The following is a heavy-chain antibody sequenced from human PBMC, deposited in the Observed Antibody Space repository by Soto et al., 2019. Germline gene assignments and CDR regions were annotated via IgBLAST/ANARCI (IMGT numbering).Heavy chain of an antibody. V-gene: IGHV1-3*01. CDR2: ISAGSGNT. D-gene: IGHD3-9*01. CDR1: GYSFTTHD. CDR3: ARVISDWSSFDY. Sequence: ASVKVSCKASGYSFTTHDMHWVRQAPGQSLEWMGWISAGSGNTKYSQKFQGRVTFTRDTSASTAYLELSSLRSEDTAVYYCARVISDWSSFDYWGQGILVTVSS. J-gene: IGHJ4*02.